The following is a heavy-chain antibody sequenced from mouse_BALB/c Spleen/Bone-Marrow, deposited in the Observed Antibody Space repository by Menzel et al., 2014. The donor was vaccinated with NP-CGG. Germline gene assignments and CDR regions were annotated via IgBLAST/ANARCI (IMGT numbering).Heavy chain of an antibody. CDR2: IDPANCNT. D-gene: IGHD1-1*01. CDR1: GFHIKDTY. V-gene: IGHV14-3*02. Sequence: VKLQQSGAELVKPGASVKLSCTASGFHIKDTYMHWVKQRPEQGLEWIGRIDPANCNTKYDPKFQGKATITADTSSNTAYLQLSSLTAEDTAVYYCAAYYYGTYGFAHRGQGTLVTASA. CDR3: AAYYYGTYGFAH. J-gene: IGHJ3*01.